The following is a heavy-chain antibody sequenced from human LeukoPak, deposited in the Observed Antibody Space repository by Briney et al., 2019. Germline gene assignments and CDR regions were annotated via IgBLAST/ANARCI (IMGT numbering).Heavy chain of an antibody. CDR3: ARRTYSAAYWKHFDY. J-gene: IGHJ4*02. CDR2: IYYHENT. D-gene: IGHD1-1*01. V-gene: IGHV4-39*01. Sequence: SETLSLTCTVPGGSISSSSDYWGWIRQAPGKGLEWIGSIYYHENTYYNSSLKSRVTISVDTSKNQFSLKLNSVTAADTAVYFCARRTYSAAYWKHFDYWGQGTLVTVSS. CDR1: GGSISSSSDY.